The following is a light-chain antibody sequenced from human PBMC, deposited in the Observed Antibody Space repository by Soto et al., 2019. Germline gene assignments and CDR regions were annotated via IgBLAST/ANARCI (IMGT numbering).Light chain of an antibody. CDR3: CSYTSSATQPDCV. J-gene: IGLJ3*02. CDR1: SSDVGSHDY. Sequence: QSALIQPPSVSGSPGQSVTIPCTGTSSDVGSHDYVSWFQQHPGTVPKPVLHNVNAQPSGVPDRFSGSTSGNTASMTISGLQAEVEADFQCCSYTSSATQPDCVFGGGIKVTVL. V-gene: IGLV2-11*01. CDR2: NVN.